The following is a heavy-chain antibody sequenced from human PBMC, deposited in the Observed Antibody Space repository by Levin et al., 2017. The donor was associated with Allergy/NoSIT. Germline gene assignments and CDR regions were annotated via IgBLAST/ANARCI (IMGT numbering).Heavy chain of an antibody. CDR1: GFTFSDYY. Sequence: GESLKISCAASGFTFSDYYMSWIRQAPGKGLEWVSYISTGSSTTYYADSVKGRFTISRDNAKNSLYLQMNSLRAEDTAVYYCSTDRLGYGSGGSCYSAYYFYGMDVWGQGTTVTVSS. J-gene: IGHJ6*02. CDR3: STDRLGYGSGGSCYSAYYFYGMDV. CDR2: ISTGSSTT. D-gene: IGHD2-15*01. V-gene: IGHV3-11*01.